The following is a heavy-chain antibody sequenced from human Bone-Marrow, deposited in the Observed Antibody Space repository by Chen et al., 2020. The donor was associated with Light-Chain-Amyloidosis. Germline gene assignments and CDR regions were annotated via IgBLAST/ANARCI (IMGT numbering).Heavy chain of an antibody. CDR3: ARRRDGYNFDY. J-gene: IGHJ4*02. D-gene: IGHD5-12*01. V-gene: IGHV5-51*01. Sequence: EVQLEPSGPEGKKPGEYLKISCKGSGYTFPNYWIGWVRQMPGKGLEWMGVIYPDDSDARYSPSFEGQVTISADKSITTAYLQWRSLKASDTAMYYCARRRDGYNFDYWGQGTLVTVSS. CDR1: GYTFPNYW. CDR2: IYPDDSDA.